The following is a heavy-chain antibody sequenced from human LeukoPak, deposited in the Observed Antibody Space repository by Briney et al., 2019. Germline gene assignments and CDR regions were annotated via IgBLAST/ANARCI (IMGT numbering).Heavy chain of an antibody. V-gene: IGHV3-30*09. D-gene: IGHD3-10*01. Sequence: GGSLRLSCAASGFTFSSYAMHGVRQAPGKGLEWVAVISYDGSNNYYADSVKGRFAISRDNSKNTLYLQMTSPRAEDTAVYCCARGGVMVRGVIVYWGQGTLVTVSS. CDR2: ISYDGSNN. CDR3: ARGGVMVRGVIVY. CDR1: GFTFSSYA. J-gene: IGHJ4*02.